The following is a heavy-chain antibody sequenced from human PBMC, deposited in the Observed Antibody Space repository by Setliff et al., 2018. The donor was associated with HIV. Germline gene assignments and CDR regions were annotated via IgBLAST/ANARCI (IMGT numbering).Heavy chain of an antibody. D-gene: IGHD1-1*01. J-gene: IGHJ4*02. V-gene: IGHV4-39*01. CDR1: GGSISSSNYY. Sequence: SETLSLTCTVSGGSISSSNYYWGWIRQPPGKGLEWIGSIYYSGSTYYNPSLKSRVTISVDTSKNQFSLKLSSVTAADTAVYYCARHRRLTGTTSYYFDYWGQGTLVTVSS. CDR3: ARHRRLTGTTSYYFDY. CDR2: IYYSGST.